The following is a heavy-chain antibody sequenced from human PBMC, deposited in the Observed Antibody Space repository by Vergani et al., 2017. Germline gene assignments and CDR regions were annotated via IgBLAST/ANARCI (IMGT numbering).Heavy chain of an antibody. Sequence: QVHLVQSGAEVKKPGTSVKVSCKASGYTFSDYYMHWVRQAPGQGLEWMGWINPNSGGTNYAQKCQGRVTMTRDTSISTAYMELSRLRSDDTAVYYCARDLAAVPDVNWFDPWGKGTLVTVSS. CDR2: INPNSGGT. D-gene: IGHD2-2*01. CDR3: ARDLAAVPDVNWFDP. CDR1: GYTFSDYY. V-gene: IGHV1-2*02. J-gene: IGHJ5*02.